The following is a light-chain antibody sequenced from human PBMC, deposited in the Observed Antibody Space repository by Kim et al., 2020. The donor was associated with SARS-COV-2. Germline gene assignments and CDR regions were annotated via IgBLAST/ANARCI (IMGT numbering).Light chain of an antibody. V-gene: IGLV3-21*04. CDR2: YDS. J-gene: IGLJ3*02. Sequence: SYELTQPPSVSVAPGKTARITCGENNIGSKSVHWYQQKPGQAPVLVIYYDSDRPSGIPERFSGSNSGNTATLTISMVEAGDEADYYCQVWDSSSDHWVFGGGTKVTVL. CDR1: NIGSKS. CDR3: QVWDSSSDHWV.